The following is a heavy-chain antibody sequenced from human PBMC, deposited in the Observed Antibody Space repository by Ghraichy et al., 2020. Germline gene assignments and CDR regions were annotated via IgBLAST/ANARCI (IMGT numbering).Heavy chain of an antibody. V-gene: IGHV4-59*01. Sequence: SQTLSLTCTVSGGSISSYYWSWIRQPPGKGLEWIGYIYYSGSTNYNPSLKSRVTISVDTSKNQFSLKLSSVTAADTAVYYCARGIVVVSWESDAFDIWGQGTMVTVSS. CDR2: IYYSGST. CDR3: ARGIVVVSWESDAFDI. J-gene: IGHJ3*02. D-gene: IGHD3-22*01. CDR1: GGSISSYY.